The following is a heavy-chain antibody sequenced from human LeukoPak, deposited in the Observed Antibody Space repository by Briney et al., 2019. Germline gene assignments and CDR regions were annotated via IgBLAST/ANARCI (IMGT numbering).Heavy chain of an antibody. V-gene: IGHV3-23*01. J-gene: IGHJ5*02. CDR1: GFTFSRYA. CDR3: AKDFGWAGTSNWFDP. D-gene: IGHD1-7*01. Sequence: GGSLRLSCAASGFTFSRYAMSWVRQAPGKGLEWVSAISGSGGSTYYADSVKGRFTISRDNSKNTLYLQMNSLRAEDTAVYYCAKDFGWAGTSNWFDPWGQGTLVTVSS. CDR2: ISGSGGST.